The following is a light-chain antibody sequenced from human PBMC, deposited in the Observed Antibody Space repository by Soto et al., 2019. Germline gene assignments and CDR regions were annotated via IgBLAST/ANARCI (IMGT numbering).Light chain of an antibody. J-gene: IGKJ1*01. Sequence: DIQMTQSPSSLSASVGDRVTITCRPSRGIGNALAWYQQKPGTVPKLLIHCASTLQSGVPSRFSGSGSGTGFTLAISSLQPEDSATYYCLQDINYPWTFGQGTKVDIK. CDR1: RGIGNA. CDR3: LQDINYPWT. V-gene: IGKV1-27*01. CDR2: CAS.